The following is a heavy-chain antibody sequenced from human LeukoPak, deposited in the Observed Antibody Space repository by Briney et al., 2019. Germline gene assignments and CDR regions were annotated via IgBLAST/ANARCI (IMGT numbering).Heavy chain of an antibody. CDR3: ARDSVGATDALDI. CDR2: ISSSSSSI. Sequence: PGGSLRLSCAASGFTFSSYTMNWVRQAPGKGLEWVSSISSSSSSIYYADSLKGRFTISRDNAKNSLYLQMNSLRAEDTAVYYCARDSVGATDALDIWGRGTMVTVSS. CDR1: GFTFSSYT. D-gene: IGHD1-26*01. J-gene: IGHJ3*02. V-gene: IGHV3-21*06.